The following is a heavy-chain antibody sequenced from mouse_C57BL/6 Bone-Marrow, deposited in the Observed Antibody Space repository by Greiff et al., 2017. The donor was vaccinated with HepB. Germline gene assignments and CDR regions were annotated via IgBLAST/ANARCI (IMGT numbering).Heavy chain of an antibody. CDR2: ISYDGSN. V-gene: IGHV3-6*01. CDR1: GYSITSGYY. J-gene: IGHJ3*01. CDR3: ARSSWFAY. Sequence: ESGPGLVKPSQSLSLTCSVTGYSITSGYYWNWIRQFPGNKLEWMGYISYDGSNNYNPSLKNRISITRDTSKNQFFMKLNSVTTEDTATYYCARSSWFAYWGQGTLVTVSA.